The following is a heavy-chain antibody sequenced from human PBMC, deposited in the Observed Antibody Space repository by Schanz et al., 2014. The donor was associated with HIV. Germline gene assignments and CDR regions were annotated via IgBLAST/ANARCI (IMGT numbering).Heavy chain of an antibody. Sequence: QVQLQQWGAGLLKPSETLSLTCAVYGSFGGTWWNWLRQPPGKGLEWIGDINHNGDTRYNASLKSRVTISLDSPKRQFSLKLKSVTAADTAVYFCARATTRTFHPTYYFDSWGQGTLVTVSS. CDR1: GSFGGTW. V-gene: IGHV4-34*02. D-gene: IGHD5-12*01. CDR2: INHNGDT. J-gene: IGHJ4*02. CDR3: ARATTRTFHPTYYFDS.